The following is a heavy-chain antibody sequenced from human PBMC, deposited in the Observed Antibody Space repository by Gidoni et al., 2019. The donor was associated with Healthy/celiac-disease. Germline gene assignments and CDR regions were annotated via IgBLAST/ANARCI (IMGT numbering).Heavy chain of an antibody. V-gene: IGHV4-38-2*01. CDR1: GYSISSGYY. CDR3: ARITVTTSGPLDY. Sequence: QVQLQESGPGLVNPSETLSLTCAVSGYSISSGYYWGWIRQPPGKGLEWIGSIYHSGSTYYNPSLKSRVTISVDTSKNQFSLKLSSVTAADTAVYYCARITVTTSGPLDYWGQGTLVTVSS. J-gene: IGHJ4*02. CDR2: IYHSGST. D-gene: IGHD4-17*01.